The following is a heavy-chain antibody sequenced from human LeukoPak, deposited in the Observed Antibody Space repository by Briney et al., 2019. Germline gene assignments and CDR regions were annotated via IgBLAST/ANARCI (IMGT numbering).Heavy chain of an antibody. V-gene: IGHV4-38-2*02. CDR1: GYSISSGYY. J-gene: IGHJ4*02. CDR3: AREDTMVDY. D-gene: IGHD5-18*01. CDR2: IYHSGST. Sequence: PSETLSLTCAVSGYSISSGYYGGWIRQPPGKGLEWIGSIYHSGSTYYNPSLKSRVTISVDTSKNQFSLKLSSVTAADTAVYYCAREDTMVDYWGQGTLVTVSS.